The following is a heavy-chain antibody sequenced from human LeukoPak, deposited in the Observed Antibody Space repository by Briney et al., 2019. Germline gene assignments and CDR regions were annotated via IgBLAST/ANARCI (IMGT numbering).Heavy chain of an antibody. V-gene: IGHV3-23*01. J-gene: IGHJ4*02. Sequence: RGSLRLSCAASGFTFSRYAMSWVRQAPGKGLEGVSAISGSGGSTYYADSVKGRFTISRDNSKNTLYLQMNSLRAEDTAVYYCAKDTAIARFLEWLLFFDYWGQGTLVTVSS. CDR2: ISGSGGST. D-gene: IGHD3-3*01. CDR1: GFTFSRYA. CDR3: AKDTAIARFLEWLLFFDY.